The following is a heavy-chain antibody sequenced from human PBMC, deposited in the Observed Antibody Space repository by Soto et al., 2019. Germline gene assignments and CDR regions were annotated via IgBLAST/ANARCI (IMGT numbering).Heavy chain of an antibody. V-gene: IGHV4-34*01. CDR1: GGSFSGYY. CDR2: INHSGST. CDR3: ARERRYSGSYVDY. D-gene: IGHD1-26*01. Sequence: SETLSLTCAVYGGSFSGYYWSWIRQPPGKGLEWLGEINHSGSTNYNPSLKSRVTISVDTSKNQFSLKLSSVTAADTAVYYCARERRYSGSYVDYWGQGTLVTVSS. J-gene: IGHJ4*02.